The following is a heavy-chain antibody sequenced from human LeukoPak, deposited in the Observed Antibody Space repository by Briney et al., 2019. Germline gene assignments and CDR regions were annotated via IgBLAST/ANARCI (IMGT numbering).Heavy chain of an antibody. J-gene: IGHJ6*03. V-gene: IGHV1-18*01. CDR2: ISAYNGNT. Sequence: GASVKVSCKASGGTFTSYGISWVRQAPGQGLEWMGWISAYNGNTNYAQKLQGRVTMTTDTSTSTAYMELRSLRSDDTAVYYCARLSTVTTPVAYYYYYYYMDVWGKGTTVTVSS. D-gene: IGHD4-17*01. CDR3: ARLSTVTTPVAYYYYYYYMDV. CDR1: GGTFTSYG.